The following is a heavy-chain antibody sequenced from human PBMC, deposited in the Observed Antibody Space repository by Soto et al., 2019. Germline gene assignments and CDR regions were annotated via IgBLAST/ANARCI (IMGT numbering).Heavy chain of an antibody. CDR3: ARHGYGNWFDP. D-gene: IGHD6-13*01. CDR2: NYYSGST. CDR1: GGSISSYY. J-gene: IGHJ5*02. Sequence: SETLSLTCTVSGGSISSYYWSWIRQPPGKGLEWIGYNYYSGSTNYNPSLKSRVTITVDTSKNQFSLKLSSVTAADTAVYYCARHGYGNWFDPWGQGTLVTVSS. V-gene: IGHV4-59*08.